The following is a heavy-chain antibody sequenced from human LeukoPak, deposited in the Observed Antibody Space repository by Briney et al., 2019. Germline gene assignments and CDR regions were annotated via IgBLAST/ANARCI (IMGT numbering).Heavy chain of an antibody. CDR3: ANLSRWQQEAD. Sequence: GGSLRLSCTASGFTFSDYAMSWVRQAPGKGLEWVSAISGSGGSTYYADSVKGRFTISRDNSKNTLYLQMNSLRAEDTAVYYCANLSRWQQEADGGQEPLVTVSS. J-gene: IGHJ4*02. CDR1: GFTFSDYA. V-gene: IGHV3-23*01. D-gene: IGHD5-24*01. CDR2: ISGSGGST.